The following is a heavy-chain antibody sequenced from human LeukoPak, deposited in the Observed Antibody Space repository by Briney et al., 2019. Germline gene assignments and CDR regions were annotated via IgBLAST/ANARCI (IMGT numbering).Heavy chain of an antibody. V-gene: IGHV3-23*01. D-gene: IGHD2-2*01. J-gene: IGHJ4*02. CDR3: AKDGPYCSSTSCRLLDY. CDR2: ISGSGGST. CDR1: GFTFSSYA. Sequence: GGSLRLSCAASGFTFSSYAMSWVRQAPGKGLEWVSAISGSGGSTYYADSVKGRFTISRDNSKNTLYLQMNSLRAEDTAAYYCAKDGPYCSSTSCRLLDYWGQGTLVTVSS.